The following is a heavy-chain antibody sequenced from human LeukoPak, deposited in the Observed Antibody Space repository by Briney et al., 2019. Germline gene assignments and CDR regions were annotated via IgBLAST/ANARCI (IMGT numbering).Heavy chain of an antibody. CDR3: AKDRSITMIVVVNLYFQH. D-gene: IGHD3-22*01. J-gene: IGHJ1*01. CDR1: GFTFSSYW. CDR2: INTDGSST. V-gene: IGHV3-74*01. Sequence: GGSLRLSCAASGFTFSSYWMHWVRQAPGKGLVWVSRINTDGSSTNYADSVKGRFTISRDNAKNTLYLQMHSLRAEDTAVYYCAKDRSITMIVVVNLYFQHWGQGTLVTVSS.